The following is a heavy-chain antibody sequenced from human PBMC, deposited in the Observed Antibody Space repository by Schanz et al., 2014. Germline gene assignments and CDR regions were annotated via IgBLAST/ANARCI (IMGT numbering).Heavy chain of an antibody. CDR1: GYTFTTYY. J-gene: IGHJ4*02. CDR2: INPSVGNT. CDR3: ARDGEAAADCDS. D-gene: IGHD6-13*01. V-gene: IGHV1-46*03. Sequence: QVQLVQSGAEVKKPGASVKVSCKASGYTFTTYYIHWVRQAPGQGLEWMGLINPSVGNTNYAQKYRVRVTRARDTSTITVDMELSSLRSEDTAVYDCARDGEAAADCDSWGQGTLVTVSS.